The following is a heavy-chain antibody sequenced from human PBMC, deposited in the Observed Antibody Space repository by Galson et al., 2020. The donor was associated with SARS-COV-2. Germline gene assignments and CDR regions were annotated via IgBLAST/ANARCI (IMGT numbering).Heavy chain of an antibody. D-gene: IGHD6-13*01. V-gene: IGHV4-39*07. CDR3: SSDQGYGSSWSIGDPFDH. J-gene: IGHJ4*02. CDR2: IYYSEST. CDR1: GGSISSGSYS. Sequence: SSETLSLTCTLSGGSISSGSYSWGWILQPPGKGLEWIWSIYYSESTFYTPSLKSRLTISMDTSKHQFSMNLTSVTAADTAVYYCSSDQGYGSSWSIGDPFDHWGQGTLVTVSS.